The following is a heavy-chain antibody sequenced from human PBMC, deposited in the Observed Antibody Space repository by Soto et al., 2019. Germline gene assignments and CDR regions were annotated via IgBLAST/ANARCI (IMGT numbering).Heavy chain of an antibody. V-gene: IGHV3-20*04. J-gene: IGHJ3*02. D-gene: IGHD6-19*01. Sequence: EVQLVESGGGVVRPGGSLRLSCAASGFTFEDHGMTWVRQVPGKGLEWVAEINWSGSSTSYADSVKGRFTISRDNAKNSLYLQMNSLRAEDTALYFCARDGGVAVAVDASDIWGQGAMVYVSS. CDR1: GFTFEDHG. CDR2: INWSGSST. CDR3: ARDGGVAVAVDASDI.